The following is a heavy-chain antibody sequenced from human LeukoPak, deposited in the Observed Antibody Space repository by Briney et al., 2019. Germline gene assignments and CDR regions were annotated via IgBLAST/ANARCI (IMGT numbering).Heavy chain of an antibody. CDR2: IYYSGST. D-gene: IGHD6-6*01. J-gene: IGHJ4*02. V-gene: IGHV4-59*01. Sequence: PSETLSLTCTVSGGSISSYYWSWIRQPPGKGLEWIAYIYYSGSTNYNPSLKSRVTISVDTSKNQFSLKLSSVTAADTAVYYCARMNSSSSWAIDYWGQGTLVTVSS. CDR1: GGSISSYY. CDR3: ARMNSSSSWAIDY.